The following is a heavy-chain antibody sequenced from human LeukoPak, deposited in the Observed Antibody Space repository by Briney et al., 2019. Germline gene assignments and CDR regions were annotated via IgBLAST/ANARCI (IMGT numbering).Heavy chain of an antibody. CDR1: GFTFSSYS. D-gene: IGHD6-19*01. CDR3: AKDRYSSGWSVTDY. V-gene: IGHV3-21*04. Sequence: GGSLRLSCAASGFTFSSYSMNWVRQAPGKGLEWVSSISSSSSYIYYADSVKGRFTISRDNSKNTLYLQMNSLRAEDTAVYYCAKDRYSSGWSVTDYWGQGTLVTVSS. J-gene: IGHJ4*02. CDR2: ISSSSSYI.